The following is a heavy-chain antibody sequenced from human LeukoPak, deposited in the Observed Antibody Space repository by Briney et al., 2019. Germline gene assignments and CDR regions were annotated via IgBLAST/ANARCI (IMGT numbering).Heavy chain of an antibody. D-gene: IGHD6-6*01. V-gene: IGHV3-23*01. J-gene: IGHJ4*02. CDR2: ISDSGVNT. CDR1: GLTFSIYT. CDR3: AKDRGSSSPMRYYFDY. Sequence: PGGSLRLSCAVSGLTFSIYTMNWVRQAPGKGLEWVSGISDSGVNTYYADSVRGRFTISRDNAKNTLYLQMNSLTAEDTAVYYCAKDRGSSSPMRYYFDYWGQGTLVTVSS.